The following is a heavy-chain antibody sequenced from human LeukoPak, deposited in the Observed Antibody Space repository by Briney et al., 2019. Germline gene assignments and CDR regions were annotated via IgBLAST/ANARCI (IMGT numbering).Heavy chain of an antibody. J-gene: IGHJ2*01. CDR1: GFTFSSYA. Sequence: GALRLSCAASGFTFSSYAMSWVRQAPGKGLEWVSAISGNSGSTYSADSVKGRFTVSRDNSKNTLYLQLNSLRAEDTAVYYCAKGPRSTWYFDLWGRGTLLTVSS. V-gene: IGHV3-23*01. D-gene: IGHD3-10*01. CDR3: AKGPRSTWYFDL. CDR2: ISGNSGST.